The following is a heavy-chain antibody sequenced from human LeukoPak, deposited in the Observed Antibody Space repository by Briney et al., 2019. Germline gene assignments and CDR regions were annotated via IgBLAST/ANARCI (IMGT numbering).Heavy chain of an antibody. J-gene: IGHJ4*02. Sequence: GESLRLSCVASGFTFSTYNIYWVRQVPGKGLQWVSSIYSGSTYIYYADLVKGRFTISRDDAKNSVYLQMNSLSDEDTAVYYCARASNSGSFFFDHWGPGTLVTVSS. CDR3: ARASNSGSFFFDH. D-gene: IGHD1-26*01. CDR1: GFTFSTYN. CDR2: IYSGSTYI. V-gene: IGHV3-21*01.